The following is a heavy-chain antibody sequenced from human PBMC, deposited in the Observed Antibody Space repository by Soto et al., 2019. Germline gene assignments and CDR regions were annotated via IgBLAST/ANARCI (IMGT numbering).Heavy chain of an antibody. J-gene: IGHJ4*02. D-gene: IGHD7-27*01. CDR2: IYYSGST. CDR3: ARRGDWGSDEFDY. V-gene: IGHV4-59*08. Sequence: QVQLQESGPGLVKPSETLSLTCTVSGGSISPYYWSWIRQPPGKGLEWIGYIYYSGSTSYNPSLKSRVNIAVDTSKNQFSLNLSSMTATDTAVYYCARRGDWGSDEFDYWGQGTLVTVSS. CDR1: GGSISPYY.